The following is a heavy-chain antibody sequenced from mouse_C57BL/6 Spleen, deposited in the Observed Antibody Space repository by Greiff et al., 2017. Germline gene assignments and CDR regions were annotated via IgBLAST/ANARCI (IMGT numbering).Heavy chain of an antibody. CDR2: ISSGSSTI. D-gene: IGHD1-1*01. V-gene: IGHV5-17*01. CDR1: GFTSSDYG. CDR3: ARSLRYHYYAMDD. Sequence: EVKLVESGGGLVKPGGSLKLSCAASGFTSSDYGMHWVRQAPEQGLEWVSYISSGSSTIYYADTVKGRFTISRDNAKNTLFLQMTRLRSEDTAMYYCARSLRYHYYAMDDWGQGTSVTVSS. J-gene: IGHJ4*01.